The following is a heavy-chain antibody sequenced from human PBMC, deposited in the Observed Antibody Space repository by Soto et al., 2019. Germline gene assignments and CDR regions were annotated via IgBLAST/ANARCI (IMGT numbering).Heavy chain of an antibody. J-gene: IGHJ4*02. CDR2: ISSSSCTI. Sequence: PGGSLRLSCAASGFTFSSYSMNWVRQAPGKGLEWVSYISSSSCTIYYADSVKGRFTISRDNAKNSLYLQMNSLRAEDTAVYYCASQSSEWLLFASWGQGTLVTVSS. V-gene: IGHV3-48*01. CDR1: GFTFSSYS. CDR3: ASQSSEWLLFAS. D-gene: IGHD5-12*01.